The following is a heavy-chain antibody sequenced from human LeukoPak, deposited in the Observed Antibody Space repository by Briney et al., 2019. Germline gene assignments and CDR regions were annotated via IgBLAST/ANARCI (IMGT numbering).Heavy chain of an antibody. J-gene: IGHJ4*02. CDR2: ISAYNGNT. Sequence: ASVKVSCKASGYTFTSYGISWVRQAPGQGLEWMGWISAYNGNTNYAQKLQGGVTMTTDTSTSTAYMELRSLRSDDTAVYYCARAVYCSGGSCYSNLRNFDYWGQGTLVTVSS. CDR3: ARAVYCSGGSCYSNLRNFDY. D-gene: IGHD2-15*01. V-gene: IGHV1-18*01. CDR1: GYTFTSYG.